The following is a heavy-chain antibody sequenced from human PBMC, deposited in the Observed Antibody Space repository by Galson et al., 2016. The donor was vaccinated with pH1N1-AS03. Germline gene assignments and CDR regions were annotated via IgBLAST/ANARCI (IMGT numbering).Heavy chain of an antibody. CDR3: AKAPNAVSTGGEY. CDR1: GFTFSTNA. V-gene: IGHV3-23*01. J-gene: IGHJ4*02. D-gene: IGHD5/OR15-5a*01. Sequence: SLRLSCAASGFTFSTNAMSWVRQAPGKGLEWVSAISGSGGTTYYADSVKGRFTISRDNSKNTLYLQMNSLAAADTAVYYCAKAPNAVSTGGEYWGQGTLVTVSS. CDR2: ISGSGGTT.